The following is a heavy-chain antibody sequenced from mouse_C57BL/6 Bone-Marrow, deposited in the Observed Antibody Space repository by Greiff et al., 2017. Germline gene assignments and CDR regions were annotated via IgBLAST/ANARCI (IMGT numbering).Heavy chain of an antibody. J-gene: IGHJ1*03. CDR1: GYTFTSYW. V-gene: IGHV1-53*01. Sequence: VQLQQPGTELVKPGASVKLSCKASGYTFTSYWMHWVKQRPGQGLEWIGNINPNNGGSNYNEKFKNKATLTVDKSSSTTYMQLSSLTSEDSAVYFGASSGVYGRSLYWYFDGWGTGTTVTVDS. CDR2: INPNNGGS. CDR3: ASSGVYGRSLYWYFDG. D-gene: IGHD1-1*01.